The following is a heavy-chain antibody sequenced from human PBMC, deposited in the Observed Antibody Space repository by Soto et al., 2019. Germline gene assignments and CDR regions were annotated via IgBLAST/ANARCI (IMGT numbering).Heavy chain of an antibody. J-gene: IGHJ6*03. D-gene: IGHD3-10*01. CDR3: ARMVRGSNIDYYHYMDV. CDR1: GYTFTSHG. Sequence: QVQLVQSGAEVKKPGASVKVSCKASGYTFTSHGISWVRQAPGQGLEWMGWISASNGDTNYAQKFQGRVTVTTDTSTSTGYMELRSLRSADTAVYYCARMVRGSNIDYYHYMDVWGKGTTVTVSS. CDR2: ISASNGDT. V-gene: IGHV1-18*01.